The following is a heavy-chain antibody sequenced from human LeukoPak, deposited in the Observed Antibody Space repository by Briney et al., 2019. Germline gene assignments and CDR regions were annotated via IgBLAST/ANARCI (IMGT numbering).Heavy chain of an antibody. J-gene: IGHJ4*02. CDR3: ATRAYSSSWYGGYYFDY. CDR2: IIPIFGTA. Sequence: GASVKVSCKASGGTFSSYAISWVRQAPGQGLEWMGGIIPIFGTANYAQKFQGRVTMTEDTSTDTAYMELSSLRSEDTAVYYCATRAYSSSWYGGYYFDYWGQGTLVTVSS. V-gene: IGHV1-69*06. CDR1: GGTFSSYA. D-gene: IGHD6-13*01.